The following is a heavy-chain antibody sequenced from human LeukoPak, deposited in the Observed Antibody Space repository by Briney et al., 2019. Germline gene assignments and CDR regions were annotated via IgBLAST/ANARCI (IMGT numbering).Heavy chain of an antibody. V-gene: IGHV3-15*01. J-gene: IGHJ4*02. CDR1: GFTFSNAW. CDR3: TTPPWYDSRGY. D-gene: IGHD6-13*01. Sequence: AGGSPRLSCAASGFTFSNAWMSWVRQAPGKGLEWVGRIKTKTDGGTTDYAAPVKGRFTISRDDSKSTLYLQMNSLKTDDTAVYYCTTPPWYDSRGYWGQGTLVTVSS. CDR2: IKTKTDGGTT.